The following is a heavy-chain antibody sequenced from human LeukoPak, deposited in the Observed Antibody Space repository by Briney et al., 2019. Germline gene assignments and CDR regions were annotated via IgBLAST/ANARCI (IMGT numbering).Heavy chain of an antibody. Sequence: GGSLRLSCAASGFTFRSYAMSWVRQAPGKGLEWVSGITGGGGSSYYADSVKGRFTISRDNSKNTLFLQMNSLTAEATAVYYCAKDGATGDYFDYWGQGTLVTVSS. CDR3: AKDGATGDYFDY. V-gene: IGHV3-23*01. CDR2: ITGGGGSS. CDR1: GFTFRSYA. D-gene: IGHD1-26*01. J-gene: IGHJ4*02.